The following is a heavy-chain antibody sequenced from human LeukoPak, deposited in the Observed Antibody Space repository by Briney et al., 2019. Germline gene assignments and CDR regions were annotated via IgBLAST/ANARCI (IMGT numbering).Heavy chain of an antibody. D-gene: IGHD3-22*01. CDR1: GFTFGDYA. CDR3: TRVVEYYYDSSGYFHDPDAFDI. J-gene: IGHJ3*02. CDR2: IRSKAYGGTT. Sequence: PGGSLRLSCTASGFTFGDYAMSWVRQAPGKGLEWVGFIRSKAYGGTTEYAASVKGRFTISRDDSKSIAYLQTNSLKTEDTAVYYCTRVVEYYYDSSGYFHDPDAFDIWGQGTMVTVSS. V-gene: IGHV3-49*04.